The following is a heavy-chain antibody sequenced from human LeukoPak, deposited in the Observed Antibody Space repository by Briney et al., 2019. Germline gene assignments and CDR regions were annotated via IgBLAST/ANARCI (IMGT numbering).Heavy chain of an antibody. CDR3: ARTTIAARGRFDY. V-gene: IGHV1-69*13. D-gene: IGHD6-6*01. CDR2: IIPIFGTA. CDR1: GGTFSSYA. Sequence: GASVKVSCKASGGTFSSYAISWVRQAPGQGLEWMGGIIPIFGTANYAQKFQGRVTITADESTSTAYMELSSLRSEDTAVYYCARTTIAARGRFDYWGQGTLVTVSS. J-gene: IGHJ4*02.